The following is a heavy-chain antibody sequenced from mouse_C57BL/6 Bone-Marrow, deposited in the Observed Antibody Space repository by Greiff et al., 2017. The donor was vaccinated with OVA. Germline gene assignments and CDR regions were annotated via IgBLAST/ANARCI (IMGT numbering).Heavy chain of an antibody. D-gene: IGHD3-2*02. CDR2: IWSGGST. J-gene: IGHJ3*01. CDR1: GFSLTSYG. V-gene: IGHV2-2*01. Sequence: VKLQESGPGLVQPSQSLSITCTVSGFSLTSYGVHWVRQSPGKGLEWLGVIWSGGSTDYNAAFISRLSISKDNSKSQVFFKMNSLQADDTAIYYCASHSSGDPGFADWGQGTLVTVSA. CDR3: ASHSSGDPGFAD.